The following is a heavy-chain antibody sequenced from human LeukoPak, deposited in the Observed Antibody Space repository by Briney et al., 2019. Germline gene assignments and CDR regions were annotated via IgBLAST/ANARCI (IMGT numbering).Heavy chain of an antibody. CDR3: AREDVAGTPGFNWFDP. CDR1: GYTFTSYA. CDR2: ISTYNGNT. V-gene: IGHV1-18*01. J-gene: IGHJ5*02. D-gene: IGHD6-19*01. Sequence: ASVKVSCKASGYTFTSYAMNWVRQAPGQGLEWLGWISTYNGNTHYAQKLQGRVTMTTDTSTTTAYMELRSLRSDDTAVYYCAREDVAGTPGFNWFDPWGQGTLVTVSS.